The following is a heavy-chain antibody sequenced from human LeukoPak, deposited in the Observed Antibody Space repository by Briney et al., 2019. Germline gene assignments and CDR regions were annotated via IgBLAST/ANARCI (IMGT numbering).Heavy chain of an antibody. CDR1: GFTFSSYW. J-gene: IGHJ4*02. CDR3: ARVEASFGVVINFDY. CDR2: TKQDGSEK. D-gene: IGHD3-3*01. V-gene: IGHV3-7*01. Sequence: GGSLRLSCAASGFTFSSYWMSWVRQAPGKGLEWVANTKQDGSEKYYVDSVKGRFTISRDNAKNSLYLQMNSLRAEDTAVYYCARVEASFGVVINFDYWGQGTLVTVSS.